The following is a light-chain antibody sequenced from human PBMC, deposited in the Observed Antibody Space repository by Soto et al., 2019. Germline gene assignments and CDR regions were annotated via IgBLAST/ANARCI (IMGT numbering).Light chain of an antibody. V-gene: IGKV1-27*01. CDR1: QGIIHC. CDR3: QKYYSYPKT. J-gene: IGKJ3*01. CDR2: DAS. Sequence: DIQMTQSPSALSASVGDRVTITCRASQGIIHCLSWYQQKPGKVPTLPLSDASTLQSGVPSRFSGTGSGTDFTLTISNLQPEDVATYYCQKYYSYPKTFGPGTKVDIK.